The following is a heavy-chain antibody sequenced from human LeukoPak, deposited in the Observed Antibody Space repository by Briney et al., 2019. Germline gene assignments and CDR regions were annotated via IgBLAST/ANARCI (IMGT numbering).Heavy chain of an antibody. D-gene: IGHD3-22*01. V-gene: IGHV1-2*02. CDR3: ARDRGYYYDSRNFDY. Sequence: ASVKVSCKASGYTFTGYYMHWVRQAPGQGLEWMGWINPNSGGTQYAQKFQGRVTMTRDTSITTAYMELGRLRSDDTAVYYCARDRGYYYDSRNFDYWGQGTLVTVSS. CDR1: GYTFTGYY. J-gene: IGHJ4*02. CDR2: INPNSGGT.